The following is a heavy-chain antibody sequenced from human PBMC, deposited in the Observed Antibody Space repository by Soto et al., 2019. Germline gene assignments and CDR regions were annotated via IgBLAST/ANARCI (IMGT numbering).Heavy chain of an antibody. D-gene: IGHD3-3*01. V-gene: IGHV4-39*01. J-gene: IGHJ6*02. CDR3: ARRSITIFGVVDDHMDV. CDR2: IYYSGST. Sequence: SETLSLTCIVSSGSMSSSLNHWGWIRQPPGKGLEWIGSIYYSGSTYYNPSLKSRVTISVDTSKNQFSLKLSSVTAADTAVYYCARRSITIFGVVDDHMDVWGQGTTVTVSS. CDR1: SGSMSSSLNH.